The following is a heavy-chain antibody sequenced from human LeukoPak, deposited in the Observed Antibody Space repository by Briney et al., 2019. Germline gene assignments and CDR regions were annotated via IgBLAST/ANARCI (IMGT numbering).Heavy chain of an antibody. CDR3: AKDSRTSTYYFDY. Sequence: PGGSLRLSCAASGFTFDDYGMSWVRQAPGKGLEWVALIYYDGSNKYSADSVEGRFTISRDNSKNTLYLQMNSLRAEDTAVYYCAKDSRTSTYYFDYWGQGTLVTVSS. D-gene: IGHD1-7*01. CDR2: IYYDGSNK. CDR1: GFTFDDYG. V-gene: IGHV3-30*18. J-gene: IGHJ4*02.